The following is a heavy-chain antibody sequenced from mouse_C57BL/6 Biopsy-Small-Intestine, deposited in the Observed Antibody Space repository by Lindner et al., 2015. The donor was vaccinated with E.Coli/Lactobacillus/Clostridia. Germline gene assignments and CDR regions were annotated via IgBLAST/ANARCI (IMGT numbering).Heavy chain of an antibody. CDR1: GYTFRSHA. J-gene: IGHJ1*03. CDR2: LTRTMVNT. V-gene: IGHV1S134*01. Sequence: SVKVSCKASGYTFRSHAIHWVRQAPDKGLSGWDRLTRTMVNTKFSQKFQGRVSITRDTSASSVYLEVNSLRSEDTAIYYCARDGGAWRSAASGGGYTYFYYHIDVWGKGTKVTVSS. D-gene: IGHD1-1*02. CDR3: ARDGGAWRSAASGGGYTYFYYHIDV.